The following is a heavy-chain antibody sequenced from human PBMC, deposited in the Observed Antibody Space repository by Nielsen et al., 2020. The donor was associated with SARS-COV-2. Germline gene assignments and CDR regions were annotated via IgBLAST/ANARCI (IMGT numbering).Heavy chain of an antibody. V-gene: IGHV4-61*02. J-gene: IGHJ6*02. CDR1: GGSISSSYY. D-gene: IGHD2-21*01. CDR3: AGETLPKGGYYFYGMDV. Sequence: SETLSLTCTVSGGSISSSYYWSWIRPPAGKGLEWIGRFYISGSTNYNPSLKSRVTISVDTSKNQFSLNLTSVTAADTAVYHCAGETLPKGGYYFYGMDVWGQGTTVTVSS. CDR2: FYISGST.